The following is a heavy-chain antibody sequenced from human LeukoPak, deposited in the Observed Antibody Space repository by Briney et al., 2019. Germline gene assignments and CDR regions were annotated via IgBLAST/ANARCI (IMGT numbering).Heavy chain of an antibody. Sequence: GGSLRLSCAASGFTFSRYSMNWVRQAPGKGLEWVSSISSSSSYIYYADSVKGRFTISRDNAQISLHLQMNSLRAEDTAVYYCARDYYGSGHFDYWGQGTLVTVSS. J-gene: IGHJ4*02. V-gene: IGHV3-21*01. CDR1: GFTFSRYS. D-gene: IGHD3-10*01. CDR2: ISSSSSYI. CDR3: ARDYYGSGHFDY.